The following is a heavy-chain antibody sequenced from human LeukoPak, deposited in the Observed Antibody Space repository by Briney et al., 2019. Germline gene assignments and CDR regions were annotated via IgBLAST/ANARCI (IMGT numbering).Heavy chain of an antibody. CDR3: ASLTTVTQGYFDS. D-gene: IGHD4-17*01. V-gene: IGHV4-59*08. Sequence: PSETLPLTCTVSGGSITSYYWSWIRQPPGKGLEWIGYIYYSGSTNYNPSLKSRLTISVDASKNQFSLKLSSVTATDTAVYYCASLTTVTQGYFDSWGQGTLAIVSS. J-gene: IGHJ4*02. CDR2: IYYSGST. CDR1: GGSITSYY.